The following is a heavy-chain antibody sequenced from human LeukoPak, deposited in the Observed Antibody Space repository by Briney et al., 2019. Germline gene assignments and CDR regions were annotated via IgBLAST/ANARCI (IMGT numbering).Heavy chain of an antibody. V-gene: IGHV3-53*01. CDR3: AKAVIYDFWSGYQALHYFDY. Sequence: PGGSLRLSCAASGFTVSSNYMSWVRQAPGKGLEWVSIIYSGGSTFYADSVKGRFTISRDNSKNTLYLQMNSLRAEDTAVYYCAKAVIYDFWSGYQALHYFDYWGQGTLVTVSS. J-gene: IGHJ4*02. D-gene: IGHD3-3*01. CDR1: GFTVSSNY. CDR2: IYSGGST.